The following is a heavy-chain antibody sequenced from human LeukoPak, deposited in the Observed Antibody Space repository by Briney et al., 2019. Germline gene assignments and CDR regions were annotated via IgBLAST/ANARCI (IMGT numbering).Heavy chain of an antibody. V-gene: IGHV4-59*01. Sequence: PSETLSLTCTVSGGSISSYYWSWIRQPPGKGLEWIGYIHYSGSTHYNPSLKSRVTISVDTSKNQVSLKLRSVTAADTAVYYCARTTEGYAGGPGYSYYMDVWGKGTTVTISS. CDR3: ARTTEGYAGGPGYSYYMDV. D-gene: IGHD5-12*01. J-gene: IGHJ6*03. CDR2: IHYSGST. CDR1: GGSISSYY.